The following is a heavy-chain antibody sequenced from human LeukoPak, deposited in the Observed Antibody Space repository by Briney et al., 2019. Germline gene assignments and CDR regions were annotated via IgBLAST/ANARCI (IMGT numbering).Heavy chain of an antibody. CDR1: GYTFTGYY. CDR2: INPNSGGT. CDR3: ARGRKPLSGTAIYSGNWFDP. Sequence: VASVKVSCKASGYTFTGYYMHWVRQAPGQGLEWMGWINPNSGGTNYAQKFQGRVTMTRDTSISTAYMELSRLRSDDTAVYYCARGRKPLSGTAIYSGNWFDPWGQGTLVTVSS. J-gene: IGHJ5*02. V-gene: IGHV1-2*02. D-gene: IGHD3-10*02.